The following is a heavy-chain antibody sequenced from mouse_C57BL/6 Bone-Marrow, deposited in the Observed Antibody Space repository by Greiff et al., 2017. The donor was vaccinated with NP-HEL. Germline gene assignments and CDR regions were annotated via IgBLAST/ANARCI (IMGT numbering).Heavy chain of an antibody. J-gene: IGHJ4*01. CDR1: GYSITSGYD. V-gene: IGHV3-1*01. CDR3: ARETFGYAMDY. Sequence: EVQLQESGPGMVKPSQSLSLTCTVTGYSITSGYDWHWIRHFPGNKLEWMGYISYSGSTNYNPSLKSRISITHDTSKNHFFLKLNSVTTEDTATYYCARETFGYAMDYWGQGTSVTVSS. CDR2: ISYSGST.